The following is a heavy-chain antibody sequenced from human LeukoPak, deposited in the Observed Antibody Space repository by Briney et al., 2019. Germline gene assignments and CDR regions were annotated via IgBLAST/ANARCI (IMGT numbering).Heavy chain of an antibody. D-gene: IGHD6-13*01. CDR2: IYSGGST. Sequence: PGGSLRLSCAASGFTVSSNYMSWVRQAPGKGLEWVSVIYSGGSTYYADSVKGRFTISRDSSKNTLYLQMNSLRAEDTAVYYCARAPSAYSSSWYYFDYWGQGTLVTVSS. J-gene: IGHJ4*02. V-gene: IGHV3-66*01. CDR3: ARAPSAYSSSWYYFDY. CDR1: GFTVSSNY.